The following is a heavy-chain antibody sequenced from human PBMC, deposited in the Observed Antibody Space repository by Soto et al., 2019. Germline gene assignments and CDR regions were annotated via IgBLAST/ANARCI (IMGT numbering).Heavy chain of an antibody. Sequence: QVQLQESGPGLVKPSQTLSLTCTVSGGSISSGGYYWSWIRQHPGKGLEWIGYIYYSGSTYYDPSLRSRVSISVHTANNQFPRKLRPVTAADTAVYYCARWTRATPEYGGYVEGWFDPWGQGTLVTVSS. CDR3: ARWTRATPEYGGYVEGWFDP. D-gene: IGHD6-25*01. CDR2: IYYSGST. CDR1: GGSISSGGYY. V-gene: IGHV4-31*03. J-gene: IGHJ5*02.